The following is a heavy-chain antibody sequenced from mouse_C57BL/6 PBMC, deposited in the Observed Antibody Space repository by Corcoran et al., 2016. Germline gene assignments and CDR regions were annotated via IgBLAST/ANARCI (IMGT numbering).Heavy chain of an antibody. Sequence: EVQLQQSGPELVKPGASVKISCKASGYTFTDYYMNWVKQSLGKSLEWIGDINPNNGGTSYNQKFKGKATLTVDKSSSTAYMELRSLTSEDSAVYYCARRRYGNPRGAMDYWGQGTSVTVSS. CDR3: ARRRYGNPRGAMDY. V-gene: IGHV1-26*01. CDR2: INPNNGGT. D-gene: IGHD2-10*02. J-gene: IGHJ4*01. CDR1: GYTFTDYY.